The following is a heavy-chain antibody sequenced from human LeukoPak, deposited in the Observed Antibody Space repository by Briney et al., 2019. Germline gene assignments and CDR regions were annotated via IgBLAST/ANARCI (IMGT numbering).Heavy chain of an antibody. D-gene: IGHD3-9*01. Sequence: PGGSLRLSCAASGFTFSSYWMHWVRQAPGKGLVWVSRINSDGSSTSYADSVKGRFTISRDNAKNTLYLQMNSLRAEDTAVYYCARPAAGYYLGDYWSQGTLVTVSS. J-gene: IGHJ4*02. CDR1: GFTFSSYW. V-gene: IGHV3-74*01. CDR3: ARPAAGYYLGDY. CDR2: INSDGSST.